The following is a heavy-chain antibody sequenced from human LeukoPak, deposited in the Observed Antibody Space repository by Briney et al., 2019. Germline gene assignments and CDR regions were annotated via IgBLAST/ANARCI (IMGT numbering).Heavy chain of an antibody. V-gene: IGHV3-23*01. CDR1: GFTFSSYN. Sequence: GGSLRLSCAASGFTFSSYNMNWVRQAPGKGLEWVSGISGSGGSTYYADSVKGRFTISRDNAKNTLYLQMNSLRAEDTAMYYCARSDWFDPWGQGTLVTVSS. CDR3: ARSDWFDP. J-gene: IGHJ5*02. CDR2: ISGSGGST.